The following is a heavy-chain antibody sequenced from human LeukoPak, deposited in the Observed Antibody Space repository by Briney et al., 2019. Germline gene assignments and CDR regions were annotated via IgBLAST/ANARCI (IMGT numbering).Heavy chain of an antibody. CDR1: GFTFSGYW. J-gene: IGHJ4*02. D-gene: IGHD1-26*01. CDR2: IKQDGSEK. V-gene: IGHV3-7*01. Sequence: PGGSLRLSCAASGFTFSGYWMSWIRQAPGKGLEWVANIKQDGSEKYYVDSVKGRFTISRDNAKNSLYLQMNSLRAEDTAVYYCARDIGAPTDYWGQGTLVTLSS. CDR3: ARDIGAPTDY.